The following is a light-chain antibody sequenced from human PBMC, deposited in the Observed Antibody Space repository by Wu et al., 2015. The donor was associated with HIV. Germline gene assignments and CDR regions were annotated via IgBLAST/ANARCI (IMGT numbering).Light chain of an antibody. Sequence: EIVLTQSPGTLSLSPGERATLSCRASQSVSSYLAWYQHKPGQAPRLLIYDASNRVTGIPARFSGSGSGTDFTLTISSLEPDDFAVYYCQQRSNWPPWTFGQGTKVEIK. CDR3: QQRSNWPPWT. J-gene: IGKJ1*01. V-gene: IGKV3-11*01. CDR2: DAS. CDR1: QSVSSY.